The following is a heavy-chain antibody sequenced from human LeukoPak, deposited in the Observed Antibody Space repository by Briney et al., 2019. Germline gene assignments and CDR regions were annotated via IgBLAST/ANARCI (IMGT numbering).Heavy chain of an antibody. J-gene: IGHJ4*02. V-gene: IGHV3-64D*09. CDR2: ISHDGDTT. D-gene: IGHD6-13*01. Sequence: GGSLRLSCSASGFTFCDYAICWVRQAPGKGLEYVSTISHDGDTTYYADSVKGRFTISRDNSKNTLYLQMSSLRIEDTAVYYCVNIAVEDYWGQGTRVTVSS. CDR3: VNIAVEDY. CDR1: GFTFCDYA.